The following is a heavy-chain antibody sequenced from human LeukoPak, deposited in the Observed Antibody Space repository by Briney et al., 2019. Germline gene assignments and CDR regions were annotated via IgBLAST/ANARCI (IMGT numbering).Heavy chain of an antibody. CDR1: GYTFLDYY. CDR3: ARARGYGSGSHYLVFDT. Sequence: ASVKVSCKTSGYTFLDYYINWVRQAPGQGLEWMGWINPSSGGTNYARKFQGRVTMTSDTSIRMAYMELSRLRSDDTAVYYCARARGYGSGSHYLVFDTWGQGSLVTVSS. D-gene: IGHD3-10*01. V-gene: IGHV1-2*02. CDR2: INPSSGGT. J-gene: IGHJ5*02.